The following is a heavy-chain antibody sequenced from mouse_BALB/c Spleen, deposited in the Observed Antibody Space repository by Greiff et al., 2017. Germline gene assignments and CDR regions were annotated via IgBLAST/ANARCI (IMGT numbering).Heavy chain of an antibody. CDR1: GFSLTGYG. CDR2: IWGDGST. V-gene: IGHV2-6-7*01. CDR3: ARYGHYYAMDY. J-gene: IGHJ4*01. D-gene: IGHD1-1*02. Sequence: VKLVESGPGLVAPSQSLSITCTVSGFSLTGYGVNWVRQPPGKGLEWLGMIWGDGSTDYNSALKSRLSISKDNSKSHVFLQMSSLQTDDTARYYCARYGHYYAMDYWGQGTSVTVSS.